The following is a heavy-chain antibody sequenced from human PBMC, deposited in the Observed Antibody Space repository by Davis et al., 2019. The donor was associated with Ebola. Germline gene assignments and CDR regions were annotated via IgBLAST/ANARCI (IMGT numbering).Heavy chain of an antibody. Sequence: PSETLSLTCTVSGGSVSSGSYYWSWIRQPPGKGLEWIGYIYYSGSTNYNPSLKSRVTISVDTSKNQFSLKLSSVTAADTAVYYCASSSIKIVVVPAAIDYWGQGTLVTVSS. V-gene: IGHV4-61*01. CDR2: IYYSGST. D-gene: IGHD2-2*01. CDR3: ASSSIKIVVVPAAIDY. CDR1: GGSVSSGSYY. J-gene: IGHJ4*02.